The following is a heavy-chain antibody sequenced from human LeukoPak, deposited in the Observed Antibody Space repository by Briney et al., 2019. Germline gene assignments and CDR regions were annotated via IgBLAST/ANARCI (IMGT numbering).Heavy chain of an antibody. Sequence: GQSLKISCKASGYMFNTYWIAWVRQMPGQGLELMGTVYPGDSDVRYSPSFQGQVTISADNSITTAYLQWSSLKASDTAMYFCARQYCSTGVCYPPSFDFWGQGTLVTVSS. CDR2: VYPGDSDV. CDR3: ARQYCSTGVCYPPSFDF. J-gene: IGHJ4*02. D-gene: IGHD2-8*01. CDR1: GYMFNTYW. V-gene: IGHV5-51*01.